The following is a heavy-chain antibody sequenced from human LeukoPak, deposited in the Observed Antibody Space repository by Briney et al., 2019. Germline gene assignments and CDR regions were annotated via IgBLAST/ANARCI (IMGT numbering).Heavy chain of an antibody. CDR2: INHSGST. D-gene: IGHD3-16*02. CDR1: GFTFSRYS. CDR3: ARVIDI. Sequence: GSLRLSCAASGFTFSRYSMNWVRQAPGKGLEWIGEINHSGSTNYNPSLKSRVTISVDTSKNQSSLKLSSVTSADTAVYYCARVIDIWGQGTLVTVSS. J-gene: IGHJ4*02. V-gene: IGHV4-34*01.